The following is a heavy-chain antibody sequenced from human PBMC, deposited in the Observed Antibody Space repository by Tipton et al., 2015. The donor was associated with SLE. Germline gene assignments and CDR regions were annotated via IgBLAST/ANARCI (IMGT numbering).Heavy chain of an antibody. D-gene: IGHD1-26*01. CDR2: IYHSGST. J-gene: IGHJ4*02. CDR1: GYSISSGYY. V-gene: IGHV4-38-2*02. CDR3: ARERAIVGAPHFDY. Sequence: TLSLTCAVSGYSISSGYYWGWIRQPPGKGLEWIGSIYHSGSTYYNPSLKSRVTISVDTSKNQFSLKLSSVTAADTAVYYCARERAIVGAPHFDYWGKGTLVTVSS.